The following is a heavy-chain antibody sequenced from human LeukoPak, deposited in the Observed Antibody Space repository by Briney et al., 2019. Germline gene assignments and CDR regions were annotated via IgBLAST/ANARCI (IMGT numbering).Heavy chain of an antibody. CDR1: GYSISSGYY. V-gene: IGHV4-38-2*02. CDR3: ARLRGYDYGMDV. CDR2: IYHSGST. D-gene: IGHD5-12*01. J-gene: IGHJ6*04. Sequence: SETLSLTCTVSGYSISSGYYWGWIRQPPGKGLEWIGSIYHSGSTYYNPSLKSRVTISVDTSKNQFSLKLTSVTAADTAVYYCARLRGYDYGMDVWGNGTTVTVSS.